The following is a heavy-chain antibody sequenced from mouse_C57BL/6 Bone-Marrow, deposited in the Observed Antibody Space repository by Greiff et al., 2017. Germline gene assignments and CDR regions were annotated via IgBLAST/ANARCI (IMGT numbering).Heavy chain of an antibody. CDR1: GYSFTGYY. Sequence: VQLKESGPELVKPGASVKISCKASGYSFTGYYMNWVKQSPEKSLEWIGEINPSTGGTTSNKKFKAKATLTVDKSSSTAYMQLKSLTSEDSAVYYCARSQYYYAMDYWGQGTSVTVSS. V-gene: IGHV1-42*01. J-gene: IGHJ4*01. CDR2: INPSTGGT. CDR3: ARSQYYYAMDY. D-gene: IGHD3-1*01.